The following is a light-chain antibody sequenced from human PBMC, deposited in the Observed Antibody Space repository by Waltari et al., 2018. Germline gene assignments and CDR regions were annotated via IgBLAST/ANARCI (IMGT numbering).Light chain of an antibody. V-gene: IGKV4-1*01. CDR2: GAS. J-gene: IGKJ1*01. Sequence: DIVMTQSPDSLAVSRCERATSTCKSSQSVVKRSNKRNYLAWFEHISGQPPRLLISGASTREPGGPDRFTGSGSGTDFTLVISSLQAEDVAVYYCQQYYSKPPLFGQGTRVEI. CDR1: QSVVKRSNKRNY. CDR3: QQYYSKPPL.